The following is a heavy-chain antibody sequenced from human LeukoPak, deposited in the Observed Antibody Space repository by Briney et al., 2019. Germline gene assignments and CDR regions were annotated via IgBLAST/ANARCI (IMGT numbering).Heavy chain of an antibody. J-gene: IGHJ4*02. CDR2: IRYDGSNK. D-gene: IGHD1-14*01. CDR1: GYSISSGYY. Sequence: LSLTCTVSGYSISSGYYWGWIRQPPGKGLEWVAFIRYDGSNKYYADSVKGRFTISRDNTKNSVYLQMSSLRAEDTAVYYCAREVWGPEYWGQGTLVTVSS. CDR3: AREVWGPEY. V-gene: IGHV3-33*08.